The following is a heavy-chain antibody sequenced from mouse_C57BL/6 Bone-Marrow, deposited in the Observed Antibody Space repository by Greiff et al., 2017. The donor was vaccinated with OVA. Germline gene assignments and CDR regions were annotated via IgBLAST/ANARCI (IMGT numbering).Heavy chain of an antibody. Sequence: VQLQQPGAELVKPGASVKLSCKASGYTFTSYWMQWVKQRPGQGLEWIGEIDPSDSYTNYNQKFKGKATLTVDTSSSTAYMQLSSLTSEDSAVYYCARAAPFYGSSYYWGQGTTLTVSS. CDR2: IDPSDSYT. CDR3: ARAAPFYGSSYY. CDR1: GYTFTSYW. J-gene: IGHJ2*01. V-gene: IGHV1-50*01. D-gene: IGHD1-1*01.